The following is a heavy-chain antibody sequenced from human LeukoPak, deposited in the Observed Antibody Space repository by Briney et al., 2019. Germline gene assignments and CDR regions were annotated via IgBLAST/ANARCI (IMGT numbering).Heavy chain of an antibody. J-gene: IGHJ4*02. Sequence: GGSLRLSCAASGFTFSSYWMHWVRQAPGEGLVWVSRINNDGSSTSYADSVKGRFTISRDNAKNTLYLQMNSLRAEDTAVYYCARGGSIAVGTRGFDYWGQGTLVTVSS. V-gene: IGHV3-74*01. D-gene: IGHD6-19*01. CDR2: INNDGSST. CDR1: GFTFSSYW. CDR3: ARGGSIAVGTRGFDY.